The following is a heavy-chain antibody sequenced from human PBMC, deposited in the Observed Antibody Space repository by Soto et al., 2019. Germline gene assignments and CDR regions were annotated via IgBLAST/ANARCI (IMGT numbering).Heavy chain of an antibody. Sequence: SVKVSSKDSGYSFTGYFMHWVRPSPGRGIEWMGWINPNSGGTNYAQKFQGRVTMTRDTSISTAYMELSRLRSDDTAVYYCARDYATTAEVDS. CDR3: ARDYATTAEVDS. J-gene: IGHJ5*01. V-gene: IGHV1-2*02. CDR2: INPNSGGT. D-gene: IGHD3-16*01. CDR1: GYSFTGYF.